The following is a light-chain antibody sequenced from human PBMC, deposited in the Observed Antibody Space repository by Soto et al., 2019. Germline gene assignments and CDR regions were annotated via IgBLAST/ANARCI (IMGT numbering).Light chain of an antibody. CDR2: DAS. CDR1: QDISKY. J-gene: IGKJ5*01. CDR3: QQYDNFPIT. Sequence: DIHMTQSPSSLSASVGDRVTITCQASQDISKYLNWYQQKPGRAPKLLIYDASNLETGVPSRFSGGGSGTDFTFTISSLQPEDTATYYCQQYDNFPITFGQGTRLEIK. V-gene: IGKV1-33*01.